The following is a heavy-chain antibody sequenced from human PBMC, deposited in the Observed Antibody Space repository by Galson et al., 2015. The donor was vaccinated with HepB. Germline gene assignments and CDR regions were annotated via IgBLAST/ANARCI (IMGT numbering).Heavy chain of an antibody. V-gene: IGHV1-69*06. Sequence: SVKVSCKASGGTSSSYAISWVRQAPGQGLEWMGGIIPIFGTANYAQKFQGRVTITADKSTSTAYMELSSLRSEDTAVYYCAREAVGGAFDPWGQGTLVTVSS. CDR3: AREAVGGAFDP. J-gene: IGHJ5*02. CDR1: GGTSSSYA. CDR2: IIPIFGTA. D-gene: IGHD1-26*01.